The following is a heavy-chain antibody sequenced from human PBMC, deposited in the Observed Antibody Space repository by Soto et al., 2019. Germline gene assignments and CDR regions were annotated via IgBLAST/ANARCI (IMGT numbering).Heavy chain of an antibody. CDR3: ARDSARGYSRYSHYYYGMDV. J-gene: IGHJ6*04. CDR1: GYTFTSYY. D-gene: IGHD5-18*01. V-gene: IGHV1-46*01. CDR2: INPSGGST. Sequence: ASVKVSCKASGYTFTSYYMHWVRQAPGQGLEWMGIINPSGGSTSYAQKFQGRVTMTRDTSTSTVYMELSSLRSEDTAVYYCARDSARGYSRYSHYYYGMDVWGKGTTVTAPQ.